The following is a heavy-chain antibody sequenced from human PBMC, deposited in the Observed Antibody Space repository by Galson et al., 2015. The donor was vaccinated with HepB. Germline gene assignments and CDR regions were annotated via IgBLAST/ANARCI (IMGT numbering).Heavy chain of an antibody. CDR3: AKRDVAYRSSSGGFDY. CDR2: ISYDGSNE. V-gene: IGHV3-30*18. D-gene: IGHD6-6*01. Sequence: SLRLSCAASGFTFGRYAMHWVRQAPGKGLEWVAIISYDGSNENYADSVRGRFTICRDNSRDTLYVQMDSLKTEDTAVYYCAKRDVAYRSSSGGFDYWGQGTLVTVSS. J-gene: IGHJ4*02. CDR1: GFTFGRYA.